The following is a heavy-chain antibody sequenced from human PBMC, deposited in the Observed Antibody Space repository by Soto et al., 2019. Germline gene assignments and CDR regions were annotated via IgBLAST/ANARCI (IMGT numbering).Heavy chain of an antibody. D-gene: IGHD2-21*02. CDR2: IIPIFGTA. J-gene: IGHJ4*02. CDR1: GGTFSSYS. Sequence: GASVKVSCKAFGGTFSSYSISWVRQGPGQGLEWMGGIIPIFGTANYAQKFQGRVTITADESTSTAYMELSSLRSEDTAVYYCVQEGGGNSVKKFDYWGQGTLVTVSS. CDR3: VQEGGGNSVKKFDY. V-gene: IGHV1-69*13.